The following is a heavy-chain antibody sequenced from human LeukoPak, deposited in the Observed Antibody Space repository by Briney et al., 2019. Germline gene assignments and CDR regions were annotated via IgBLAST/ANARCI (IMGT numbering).Heavy chain of an antibody. Sequence: SVKVSCKASGGTFSSYAMSWVRQAPGQGLEWMGGIIPIFGTANYAQKFQGRVTITTDESTSTAYMELSSLRSEDTAVYYCARGGGAYYYDSSGHYYFDYWGQGTLVTVSS. V-gene: IGHV1-69*05. CDR2: IIPIFGTA. D-gene: IGHD3-22*01. CDR1: GGTFSSYA. CDR3: ARGGGAYYYDSSGHYYFDY. J-gene: IGHJ4*02.